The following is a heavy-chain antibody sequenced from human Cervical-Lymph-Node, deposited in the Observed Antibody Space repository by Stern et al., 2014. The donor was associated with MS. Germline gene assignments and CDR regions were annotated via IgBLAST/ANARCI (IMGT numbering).Heavy chain of an antibody. CDR2: GIPIFGTS. Sequence: QVQLVKSGAEVKKPGSSVKVSCKASGTTFTNFGFSWVRQATGQGLDWMGGGIPIFGTSHYAQKFQGRVTITADISTNTTYLELTSLRFEDTAVYYCARDNDDNGMDVWGQGTTVSVSS. J-gene: IGHJ6*02. CDR1: GTTFTNFG. V-gene: IGHV1-69*06. CDR3: ARDNDDNGMDV. D-gene: IGHD1-1*01.